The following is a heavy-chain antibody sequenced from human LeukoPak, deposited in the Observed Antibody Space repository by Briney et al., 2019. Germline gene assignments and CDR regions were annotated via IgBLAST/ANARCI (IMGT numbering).Heavy chain of an antibody. CDR2: IKQDGSEK. J-gene: IGHJ4*02. Sequence: GGSLRLSCAASGFTFSSYWMSWVRQAPGKGLEWVANIKQDGSEKYYVDSVKGRFTISRDNAKNSLYLQMNSLRAEDTAVYYCARAGYYYDSSGYYDYWGQGTLVTVSS. CDR1: GFTFSSYW. CDR3: ARAGYYYDSSGYYDY. V-gene: IGHV3-7*01. D-gene: IGHD3-22*01.